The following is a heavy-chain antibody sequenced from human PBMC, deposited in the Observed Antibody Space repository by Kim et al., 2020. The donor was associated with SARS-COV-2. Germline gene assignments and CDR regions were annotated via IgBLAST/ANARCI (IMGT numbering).Heavy chain of an antibody. V-gene: IGHV3-9*01. Sequence: ADSVKGRLTISRDNAKNSLYLQMNSLRAEDTALYYCAKDRLAVGDWYFDLWGRGTLVTVSS. D-gene: IGHD6-19*01. J-gene: IGHJ2*01. CDR3: AKDRLAVGDWYFDL.